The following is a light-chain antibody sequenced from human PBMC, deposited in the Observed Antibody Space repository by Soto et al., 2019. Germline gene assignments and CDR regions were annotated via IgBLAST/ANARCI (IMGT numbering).Light chain of an antibody. Sequence: QSALTQPASVSASPGQSVTISCTGATSDVGTYDSVSWYQQYPGKAPKLIIYEGGKRPSGISSRFSGSKSANAASLNISGLQGDDEADYYCMSYIASTTTHWVLGGGTKLTVL. J-gene: IGLJ3*02. V-gene: IGLV2-14*02. CDR3: MSYIASTTTHWV. CDR1: TSDVGTYDS. CDR2: EGG.